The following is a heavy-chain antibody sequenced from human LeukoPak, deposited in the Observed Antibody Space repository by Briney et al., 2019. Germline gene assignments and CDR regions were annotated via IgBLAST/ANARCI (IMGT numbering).Heavy chain of an antibody. J-gene: IGHJ6*03. Sequence: GESLKISCKGSGYSFTSYWIGWVRQMPGKGLEWMGIIYPGDSDTRYSPSFQGQVTISADKSISTAYLQWSSLKASDTAMYYCASVSPEVQLWLPSPLKTLYYYYMDVWGKGTTVTISS. V-gene: IGHV5-51*01. CDR1: GYSFTSYW. CDR3: ASVSPEVQLWLPSPLKTLYYYYMDV. D-gene: IGHD5-18*01. CDR2: IYPGDSDT.